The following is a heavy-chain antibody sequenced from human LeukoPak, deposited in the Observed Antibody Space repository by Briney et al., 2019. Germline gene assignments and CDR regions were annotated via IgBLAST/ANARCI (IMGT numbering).Heavy chain of an antibody. V-gene: IGHV3-7*01. Sequence: GGSLRLSCAASGFTFSSYWMGWVRQAPGKGSEWVAHIKEDGSEKYYVDSVKGRFTMFRDNAKNSLYLQMNSLRAEDTALYYCARDLGYCSGRACYSVFDYWGQGTLVTVAS. D-gene: IGHD2-15*01. J-gene: IGHJ4*02. CDR1: GFTFSSYW. CDR3: ARDLGYCSGRACYSVFDY. CDR2: IKEDGSEK.